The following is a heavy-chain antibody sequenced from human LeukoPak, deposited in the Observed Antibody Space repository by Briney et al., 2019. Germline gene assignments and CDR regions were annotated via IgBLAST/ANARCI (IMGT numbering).Heavy chain of an antibody. D-gene: IGHD3-16*01. CDR3: ARGKRGDLGVNWFDP. J-gene: IGHJ5*02. CDR2: ISSSSSYI. CDR1: GFTFSDCY. V-gene: IGHV3-11*06. Sequence: PGGSLRLSCAASGFTFSDCYMSWIRQAPGKGLEWVSSISSSSSYIYYADSVKGRFTISRDNAKNSLYLQMNSLRAEDTAVYYCARGKRGDLGVNWFDPWGQGTLVTVSS.